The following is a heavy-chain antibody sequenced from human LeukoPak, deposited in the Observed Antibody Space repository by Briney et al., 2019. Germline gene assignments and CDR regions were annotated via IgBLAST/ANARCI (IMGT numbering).Heavy chain of an antibody. Sequence: SETLSLTCAVSGGSISSSNWWSWVRQPPGKGLEWIGEIYHSGSTNYNPSLKCRVTISVDKSKNQFSLKLSSVTAADTAVYYCARQSIYCSGGSCYRIGVDVWGQGTTVTVSS. J-gene: IGHJ6*02. V-gene: IGHV4-4*02. CDR2: IYHSGST. D-gene: IGHD2-15*01. CDR1: GGSISSSNW. CDR3: ARQSIYCSGGSCYRIGVDV.